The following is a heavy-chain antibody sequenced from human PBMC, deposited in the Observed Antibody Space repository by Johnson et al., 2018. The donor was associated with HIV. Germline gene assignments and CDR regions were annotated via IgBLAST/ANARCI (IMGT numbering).Heavy chain of an antibody. Sequence: VQLVESGGGLVQPGRSLRLSCAASGFTFDDYAMHWVRQVPGKGLEWVSVIYSGGSTYYADSVKGRFTISRDNSKNSLYLQMNSLRTEDTALYYCAKDYTAMVSSDAFDIWGQGTMVTVSS. CDR2: IYSGGST. D-gene: IGHD5-18*01. J-gene: IGHJ3*02. V-gene: IGHV3-43*02. CDR1: GFTFDDYA. CDR3: AKDYTAMVSSDAFDI.